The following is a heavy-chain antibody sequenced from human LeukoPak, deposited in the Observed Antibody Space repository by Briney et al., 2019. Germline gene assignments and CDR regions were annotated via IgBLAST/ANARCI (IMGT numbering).Heavy chain of an antibody. CDR3: ARGGEPMTGRVIDY. Sequence: SETLSLTCAVYGGSFSGYYWSWIRQPPGKGLEWIGEINHSGSTNYNPSLKSRVTISVDTSKNQFSLKLSSVTAADTAVYYCARGGEPMTGRVIDYWGQGTLVTVSS. CDR2: INHSGST. CDR1: GGSFSGYY. J-gene: IGHJ4*02. V-gene: IGHV4-34*01. D-gene: IGHD3-16*01.